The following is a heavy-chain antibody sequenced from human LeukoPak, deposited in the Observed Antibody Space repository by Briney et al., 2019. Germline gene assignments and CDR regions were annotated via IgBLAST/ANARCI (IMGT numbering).Heavy chain of an antibody. CDR1: GFTFSSYE. J-gene: IGHJ3*02. CDR2: ISSSSSTI. V-gene: IGHV3-48*02. CDR3: ATDHYYDSSGYYFRAFDI. D-gene: IGHD3-22*01. Sequence: PGGSLRLSCAASGFTFSSYEMNWVRQAPGKGLEWVSYISSSSSTIYYADSVKGRFTISRDNAKNSLYLQMNSLRDEDTAVYYCATDHYYDSSGYYFRAFDIWGQGTMVTVSS.